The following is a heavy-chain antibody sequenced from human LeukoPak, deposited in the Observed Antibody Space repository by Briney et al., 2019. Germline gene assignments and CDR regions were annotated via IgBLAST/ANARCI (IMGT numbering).Heavy chain of an antibody. Sequence: GGSLRLSCAASGFTFSSYWMSWVRQAPGKGLEWVANIKQDGSEEYYVDSVRGRFTISRDNAKNSLYLQMNSLGAEDTAVYYCARAPREWLLGYYFDYWGQGTLVTVSS. V-gene: IGHV3-7*01. CDR2: IKQDGSEE. CDR3: ARAPREWLLGYYFDY. D-gene: IGHD3-3*01. J-gene: IGHJ4*02. CDR1: GFTFSSYW.